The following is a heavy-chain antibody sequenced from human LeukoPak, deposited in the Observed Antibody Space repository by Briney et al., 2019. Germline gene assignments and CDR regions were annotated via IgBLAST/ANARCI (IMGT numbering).Heavy chain of an antibody. CDR1: GGSFSGYY. V-gene: IGHV4-34*01. D-gene: IGHD4-11*01. CDR2: INHSGST. J-gene: IGHJ4*02. CDR3: AREYSEQPYFAY. Sequence: PSETLSLTCAVYGGSFSGYYWSWIRQPPGKGLEWIGEINHSGSTNYNPSLKSPVTISVDTYKNHLSLKLNPVTAADTAVYYCAREYSEQPYFAYWGQGTLVTVSP.